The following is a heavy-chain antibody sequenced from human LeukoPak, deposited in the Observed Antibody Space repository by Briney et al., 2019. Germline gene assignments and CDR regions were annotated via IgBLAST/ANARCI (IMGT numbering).Heavy chain of an antibody. CDR1: GFTFSSYD. J-gene: IGHJ4*02. V-gene: IGHV3-48*03. Sequence: PGGSLRLSCAASGFTFSSYDMNWVRQAPGKGLEWVSYISSSGSTIYYADSVKGRFTISRDNAKNSLYLQMNSLRAEDTAVYYCARGSGSFSGGFDYWGQGTLVTVSS. CDR2: ISSSGSTI. CDR3: ARGSGSFSGGFDY. D-gene: IGHD1-26*01.